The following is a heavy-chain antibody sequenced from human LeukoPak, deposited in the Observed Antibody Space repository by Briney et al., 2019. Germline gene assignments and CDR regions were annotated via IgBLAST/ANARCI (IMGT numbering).Heavy chain of an antibody. CDR2: ISSSSSYI. CDR1: GFTFSSYS. Sequence: GGSLRLSCAASGFTFSSYSMNWVRQAPGKGLEWVSSISSSSSYIYYADSVKGRFTISRDNAKNSLYLQMNSLRAEDTAVCYCARVLQYYDILTGPIDYWGQGTLVTVSS. V-gene: IGHV3-21*01. CDR3: ARVLQYYDILTGPIDY. J-gene: IGHJ4*02. D-gene: IGHD3-9*01.